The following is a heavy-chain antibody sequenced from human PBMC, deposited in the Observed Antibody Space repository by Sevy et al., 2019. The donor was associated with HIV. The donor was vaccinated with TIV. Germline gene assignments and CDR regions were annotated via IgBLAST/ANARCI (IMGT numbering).Heavy chain of an antibody. CDR1: GFTFSSYG. V-gene: IGHV3-33*01. D-gene: IGHD2-2*01. J-gene: IGHJ5*02. CDR2: IWNDGSNK. Sequence: GESLKISCAASGFTFSSYGMHWVRQAPGEGLEWVAVIWNDGSNKYYADSVEGRFTVSRDNFTNTLYLHMNSLRAEDTAVYYCARAPGYCTSTNCYDWFDPWGRGTLVTVSS. CDR3: ARAPGYCTSTNCYDWFDP.